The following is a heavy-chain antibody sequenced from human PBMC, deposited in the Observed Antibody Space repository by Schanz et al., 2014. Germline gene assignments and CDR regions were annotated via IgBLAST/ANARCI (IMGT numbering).Heavy chain of an antibody. CDR3: AIHCGDRHL. Sequence: QVQLVQSAPAVKKPGASVKVSCKASGGTFSSYTINWVRQATGQGLEWMGWMNHTTGNRGYAQNFQGSVTMTRDTSLKTAKMEMTALKFEGAGFYYGAIHCGDRHLWGQGTLIAVSS. V-gene: IGHV1-8*02. CDR2: MNHTTGNR. CDR1: GGTFSSYT. D-gene: IGHD4-17*01. J-gene: IGHJ4*02.